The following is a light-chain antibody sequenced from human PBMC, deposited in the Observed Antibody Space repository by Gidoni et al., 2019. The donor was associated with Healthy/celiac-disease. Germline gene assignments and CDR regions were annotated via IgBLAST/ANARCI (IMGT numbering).Light chain of an antibody. CDR1: PDISNY. CDR2: DAS. CDR3: QQYDNLPLT. Sequence: DIQTTQSPSSLSASVGDRVTITCQASPDISNYLNWYQQKPGKAPKLLIYDASNLETGVPARFSGSGSGTDFTFTISSLQPEDIATYYCQQYDNLPLTFXSXTKVDIK. V-gene: IGKV1-33*01. J-gene: IGKJ3*01.